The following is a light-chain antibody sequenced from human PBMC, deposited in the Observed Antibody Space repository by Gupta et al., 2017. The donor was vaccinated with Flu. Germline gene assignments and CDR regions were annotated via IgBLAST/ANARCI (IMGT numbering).Light chain of an antibody. CDR1: QSVSSN. CDR2: GAS. Sequence: TLMTQSPATLSVSPGERATLSGRASQSVSSNLAWYQQKPGQAPRLLIYGASTRAAGIPARFSGSGSGTEFTLTISSLQSEDFAIYYCQQYNNWPLTFGGGTKVEIK. CDR3: QQYNNWPLT. V-gene: IGKV3D-15*01. J-gene: IGKJ4*01.